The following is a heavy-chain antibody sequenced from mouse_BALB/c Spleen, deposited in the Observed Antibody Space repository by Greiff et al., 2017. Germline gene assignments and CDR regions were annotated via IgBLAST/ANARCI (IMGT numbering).Heavy chain of an antibody. Sequence: EVKLMESGGGLVKPGGSLKLSCAASGFAFSSYDMSWVRQTPEKRLEWVAYISSGGGSTYYPDTVKGRFTISRDNAKNTLYLQMSSLKSEDTAMYYCARQKYGGFAYWGQGTLVTVSA. V-gene: IGHV5-12-1*01. D-gene: IGHD2-10*02. CDR1: GFAFSSYD. J-gene: IGHJ3*01. CDR3: ARQKYGGFAY. CDR2: ISSGGGST.